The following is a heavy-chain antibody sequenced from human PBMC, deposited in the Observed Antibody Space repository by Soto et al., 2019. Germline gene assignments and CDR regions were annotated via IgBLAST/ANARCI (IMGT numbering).Heavy chain of an antibody. CDR3: ARPYSSSWYTHFYYYYGMDV. Sequence: HPGGSLRLSCAASGFTFSSYAMHWVRQAPGKGLEWVAVISYDGSNKYYADSVKGRFTISRDNSKNTLYLQMNSLRAEDTAVYYCARPYSSSWYTHFYYYYGMDVWGQGTTVTVSS. D-gene: IGHD6-13*01. CDR2: ISYDGSNK. J-gene: IGHJ6*02. V-gene: IGHV3-30-3*01. CDR1: GFTFSSYA.